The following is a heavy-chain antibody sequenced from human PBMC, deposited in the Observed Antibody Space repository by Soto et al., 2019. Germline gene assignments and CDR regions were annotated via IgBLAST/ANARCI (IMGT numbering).Heavy chain of an antibody. D-gene: IGHD5-18*01. CDR1: CFTFSSCV. CDR3: AKDRLDQAMVKLRYYYYYGMDV. Sequence: GGALRLSCAASCFTFSSCVMDWVPPAAGKGVGGGGVISYDGSNKYYADSVKGRFTISRDNSKNTLYLQMNSLRAEDTAVYYCAKDRLDQAMVKLRYYYYYGMDVWGQGTTVTVSS. J-gene: IGHJ6*02. V-gene: IGHV3-30*18. CDR2: ISYDGSNK.